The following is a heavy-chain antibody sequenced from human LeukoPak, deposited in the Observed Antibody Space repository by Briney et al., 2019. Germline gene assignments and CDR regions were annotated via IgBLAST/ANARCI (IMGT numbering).Heavy chain of an antibody. CDR1: GFTFSSYA. V-gene: IGHV3-30-3*01. J-gene: IGHJ4*02. CDR3: ARVRVDYSIDFDY. Sequence: PGGSLRLSCAASGFTFSSYAMHWVRQAPGKGLEWVAVISYDGSDKYYADSVKGRFTISRDNSKNTLYLQMNSLRAEDTAVYYCARVRVDYSIDFDYWGQGTLVTVSS. D-gene: IGHD4-11*01. CDR2: ISYDGSDK.